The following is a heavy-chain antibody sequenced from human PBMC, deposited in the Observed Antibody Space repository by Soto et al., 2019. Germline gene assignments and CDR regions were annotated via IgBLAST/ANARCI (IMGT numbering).Heavy chain of an antibody. Sequence: SETLSLTCEVSGGSFNDYQWAWIRQSPEKGLEWIGEVSHTGDTNSKPSLMSRLTMSVDTSKNQFSLKLSSVTSADSAIYLCAGGPDYGDYDAWGQGTLVTVSS. CDR2: VSHTGDT. J-gene: IGHJ5*02. D-gene: IGHD4-17*01. CDR3: AGGPDYGDYDA. CDR1: GGSFNDYQ. V-gene: IGHV4-34*01.